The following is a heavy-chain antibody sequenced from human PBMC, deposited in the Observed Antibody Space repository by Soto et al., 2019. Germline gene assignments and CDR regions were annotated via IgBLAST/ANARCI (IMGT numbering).Heavy chain of an antibody. CDR1: GGSMRASY. Sequence: LTCTVSGGSMRASYWSWIRQPPGKGLEWIGYVYYSGSTIYNPSLGSRVTISADTSKNQFSLRVTSVTAADTAIYYCAKYRRIDADGYTLDFWGQGTLVTVSS. CDR2: VYYSGST. J-gene: IGHJ4*02. V-gene: IGHV4-59*01. CDR3: AKYRRIDADGYTLDF. D-gene: IGHD5-12*01.